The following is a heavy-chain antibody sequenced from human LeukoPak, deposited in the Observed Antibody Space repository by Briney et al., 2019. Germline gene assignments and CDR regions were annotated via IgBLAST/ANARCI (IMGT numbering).Heavy chain of an antibody. D-gene: IGHD4-23*01. Sequence: PSETLSLTCIVSGYSISSGYYWGWIRQPPGKGLEWIGNIHHSGSTYYNPFLRSRVTISVDTSKNQFSLNLRSVTAADTALYYCARQGTVVTDAFDIWGQGTMVTVSS. CDR3: ARQGTVVTDAFDI. J-gene: IGHJ3*02. V-gene: IGHV4-38-2*02. CDR2: IHHSGST. CDR1: GYSISSGYY.